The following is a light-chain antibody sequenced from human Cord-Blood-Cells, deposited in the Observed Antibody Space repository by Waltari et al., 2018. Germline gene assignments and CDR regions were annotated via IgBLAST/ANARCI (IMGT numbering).Light chain of an antibody. V-gene: IGLV2-23*01. CDR1: SSDVGSYTL. CDR2: EGS. J-gene: IGLJ3*02. CDR3: CSYAGSSRV. Sequence: QSALTQPASVSGSPGQSLTISCTGTSSDVGSYTLVSWYQQHPGKAPKLMIYEGSKRPSGVSNRFSGSKSGNTASLTISGLQAEDEADYYCCSYAGSSRVFGGGTKLTVL.